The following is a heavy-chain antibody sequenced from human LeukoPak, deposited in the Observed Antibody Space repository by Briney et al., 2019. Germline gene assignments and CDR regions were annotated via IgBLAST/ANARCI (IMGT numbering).Heavy chain of an antibody. Sequence: SETLSLTCTVSGGSISTYYWSWIRKAAGKGLEWIGRIQNSGSTNYNPSLKSRVTISVDTSKNQFSLKLTSVTAADTAVYYCARATSIYGSGSYPFDYWGQGTLVTVSS. V-gene: IGHV4-4*07. J-gene: IGHJ4*02. CDR2: IQNSGST. CDR3: ARATSIYGSGSYPFDY. CDR1: GGSISTYY. D-gene: IGHD3-10*01.